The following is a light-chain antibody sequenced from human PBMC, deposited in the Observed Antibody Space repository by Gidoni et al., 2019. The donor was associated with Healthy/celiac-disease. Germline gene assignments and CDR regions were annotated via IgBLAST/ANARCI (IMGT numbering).Light chain of an antibody. J-gene: IGKJ4*01. CDR2: DAS. CDR1: RSVSSY. CDR3: QQRSNWPPFT. V-gene: IGKV3-11*01. Sequence: EIVLTQSPVTLSLSPGERATLSCRASRSVSSYIAWYQQKPGQAPSLLIYDASNRATGIPARFSGSGSGTDFTLTISSLEPEDFAVYYCQQRSNWPPFTFGGGTKVEIK.